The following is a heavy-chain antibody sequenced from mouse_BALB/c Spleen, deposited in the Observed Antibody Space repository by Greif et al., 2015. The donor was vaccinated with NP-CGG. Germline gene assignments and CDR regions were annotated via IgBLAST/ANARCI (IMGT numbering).Heavy chain of an antibody. D-gene: IGHD2-2*01. V-gene: IGHV3-2*02. CDR2: ISYSGST. CDR3: ASWLRRSWFAY. J-gene: IGHJ3*01. Sequence: DVQLQESGPGLVKPSQSLSLTCTVTGYSITSDYAWNWIRHFPGNKLEWMGYISYSGSTSYNPSLKSRISITRDTSKNQFFLQLNSVTTGDTATYYCASWLRRSWFAYWGQGTLVTVSA. CDR1: GYSITSDYA.